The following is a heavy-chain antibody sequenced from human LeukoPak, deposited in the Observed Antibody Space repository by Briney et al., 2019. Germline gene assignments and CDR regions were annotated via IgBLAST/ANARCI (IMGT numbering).Heavy chain of an antibody. CDR3: ARTTEGGYTYDYFYYYYMDV. CDR1: GYTFISYY. D-gene: IGHD5-18*01. J-gene: IGHJ6*03. V-gene: IGHV1-2*02. CDR2: INPNSGGT. Sequence: ASVKVSCKASGYTFISYYMHWVRQAPGQGLEWMGWINPNSGGTNYAQKFQGRVTMTRDTSISTAYMELSRLRSDDTAVYYCARTTEGGYTYDYFYYYYMDVWGKGTTVTISS.